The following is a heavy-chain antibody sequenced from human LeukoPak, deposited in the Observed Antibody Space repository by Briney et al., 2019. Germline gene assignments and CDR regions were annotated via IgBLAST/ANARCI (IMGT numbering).Heavy chain of an antibody. J-gene: IGHJ4*02. CDR1: GFTFTGYY. CDR2: INPNSGGT. D-gene: IGHD1-26*01. Sequence: ASVKVSCKASGFTFTGYYIHWVRRAPGQGLEWMGWINPNSGGTNYAQKFQGRVTMTRDTSISTAYMELSRLRSDDTAVYYCARGLYSGSYYRFGYWGQGTLVTVSS. V-gene: IGHV1-2*02. CDR3: ARGLYSGSYYRFGY.